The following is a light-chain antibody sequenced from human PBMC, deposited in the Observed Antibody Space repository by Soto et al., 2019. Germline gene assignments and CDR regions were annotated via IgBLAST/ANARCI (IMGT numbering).Light chain of an antibody. J-gene: IGKJ1*01. V-gene: IGKV1-39*01. CDR1: QSISSY. CDR3: QQSYSTPRT. Sequence: DIQMTQSPSSLSASVGDRVTITCRASQSISSYLNWYQQKPVKAPKLLIYAASSLQSGVPSRFSGSGSGTDFTLTISSLQPEDFAIYYCQQSYSTPRTFGQGTKVEIK. CDR2: AAS.